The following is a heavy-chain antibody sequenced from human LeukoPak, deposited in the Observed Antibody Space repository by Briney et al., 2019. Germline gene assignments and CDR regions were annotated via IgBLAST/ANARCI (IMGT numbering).Heavy chain of an antibody. V-gene: IGHV3-30*04. D-gene: IGHD6-6*01. CDR3: ARAIEEYRSSPGDY. Sequence: PGGSLRLSCAASGFTFSSYAMHWVRQAPGKGLEWVAVISYDGSNKYYADSVKGRFTISRDNSKNTLYLQMNSLRAEDTAVYYCARAIEEYRSSPGDYWGQGTLVTVSS. CDR2: ISYDGSNK. CDR1: GFTFSSYA. J-gene: IGHJ4*02.